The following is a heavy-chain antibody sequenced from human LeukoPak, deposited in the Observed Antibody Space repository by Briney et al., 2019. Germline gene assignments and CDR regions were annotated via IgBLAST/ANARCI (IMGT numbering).Heavy chain of an antibody. CDR3: ARGPIAAAGFDY. CDR1: GFTFSSYD. CDR2: IGTAGDT. D-gene: IGHD6-13*01. Sequence: PGGSLRLSCAASGFTFSSYDMHWARQATGKGLEWVSAIGTAGDTYYPGSVKGRFTISRENAKNSLYLQMNSLRAGDTAVYYCARGPIAAAGFDYWGQGTLVTVSS. V-gene: IGHV3-13*01. J-gene: IGHJ4*02.